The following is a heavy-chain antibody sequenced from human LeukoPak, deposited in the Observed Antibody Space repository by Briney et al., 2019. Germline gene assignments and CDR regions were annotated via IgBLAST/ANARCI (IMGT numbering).Heavy chain of an antibody. J-gene: IGHJ4*02. CDR3: ARDLMVRGVGGFDY. Sequence: GGSLRLSCAASGFTFSSYSMNWVRQAPGKGLEWVSSISSSSTHMYYADSVKGRFTISRDNAKNSLYLQMNSLRAEDTAVYYCARDLMVRGVGGFDYWGQGTLVTVSS. CDR2: ISSSSTHM. V-gene: IGHV3-21*01. CDR1: GFTFSSYS. D-gene: IGHD3-10*01.